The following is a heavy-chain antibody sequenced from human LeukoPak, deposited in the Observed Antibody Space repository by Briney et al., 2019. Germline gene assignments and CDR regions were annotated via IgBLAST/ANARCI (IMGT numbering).Heavy chain of an antibody. J-gene: IGHJ3*02. V-gene: IGHV3-7*03. D-gene: IGHD1-26*01. CDR3: ARVGSGNFLGAFDI. CDR2: INQDGSEK. Sequence: PGGSLRLSCAASGFTFSRSWMIWVRQAPGKRLEWVATINQDGSEKYYVDSVKGRFTISRDNAKNSLFLQMNSLRAEDTAVYYCARVGSGNFLGAFDIWGQGTMVTVSS. CDR1: GFTFSRSW.